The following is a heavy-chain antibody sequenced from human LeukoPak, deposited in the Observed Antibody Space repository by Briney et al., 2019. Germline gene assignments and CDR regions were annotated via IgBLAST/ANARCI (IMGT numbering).Heavy chain of an antibody. CDR1: GFTFSNSW. V-gene: IGHV3-52*01. CDR3: VRGVGSSTSCYVRAFDI. Sequence: GGSLRLSCAASGFTFSNSWMHWVCQAPEKGLEWVANIKCDGSEKCYVDSVKGRLTISRDNAKNSLYLQVNSLRAEDMTVYYCVRGVGSSTSCYVRAFDIWGQGTMVTVSS. J-gene: IGHJ3*02. CDR2: IKCDGSEK. D-gene: IGHD2-2*01.